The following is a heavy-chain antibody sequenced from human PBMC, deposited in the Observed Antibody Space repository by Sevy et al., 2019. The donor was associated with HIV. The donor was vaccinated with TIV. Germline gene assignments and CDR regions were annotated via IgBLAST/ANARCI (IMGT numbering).Heavy chain of an antibody. CDR3: ARDLGDRVGVPAAKGGLPDY. CDR2: IKQDGSEK. Sequence: GGSLRLSCAASGFTFSSYWMSWVRQAPGKGLEWVANIKQDGSEKYYVDAVKGRFTISRDNAKNSLYLQMNSLRAEDTAVYYCARDLGDRVGVPAAKGGLPDYWGQGTLVTVSS. CDR1: GFTFSSYW. J-gene: IGHJ4*02. D-gene: IGHD2-2*01. V-gene: IGHV3-7*01.